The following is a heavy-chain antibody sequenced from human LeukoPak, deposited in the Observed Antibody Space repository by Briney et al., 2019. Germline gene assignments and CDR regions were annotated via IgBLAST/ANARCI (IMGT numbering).Heavy chain of an antibody. D-gene: IGHD2-15*01. V-gene: IGHV1-69*05. Sequence: VKVSCKASGGTFSSYAISWVRQAPGQGLEWMGGIIPIFGTANYAQKFQGRVTITTDESTSTAYMELSSLRSEDTAVYYCARVLDSSSSRYQAFPYWGQGTLVTVSS. J-gene: IGHJ4*02. CDR1: GGTFSSYA. CDR3: ARVLDSSSSRYQAFPY. CDR2: IIPIFGTA.